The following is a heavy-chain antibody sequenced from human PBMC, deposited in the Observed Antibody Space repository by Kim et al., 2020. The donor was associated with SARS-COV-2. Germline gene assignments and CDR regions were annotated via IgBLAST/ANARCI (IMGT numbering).Heavy chain of an antibody. D-gene: IGHD3-10*02. V-gene: IGHV4-59*08. CDR2: IYYSGST. CDR3: ARHSRPMIGEGFDP. CDR1: GGSISSYY. Sequence: SETLSLTCTVSGGSISSYYWSWIRQPPGKGLELIGYIYYSGSTNYNPSLKSRVTISVDTSKNQFSLKLSSVTAADTAVYYCARHSRPMIGEGFDPWGQGTLVTVSS. J-gene: IGHJ5*02.